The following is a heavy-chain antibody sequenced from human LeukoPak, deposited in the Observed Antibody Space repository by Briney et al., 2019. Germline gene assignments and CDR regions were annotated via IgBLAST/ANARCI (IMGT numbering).Heavy chain of an antibody. J-gene: IGHJ2*01. D-gene: IGHD5-12*01. V-gene: IGHV3-48*04. CDR2: ISSSSSSTI. Sequence: HPGGSLRLSCAVSGFTFSSYSMNWVRQAPGKGLEWVSYISSSSSSTIYYADSVKGRFTISRDNAKNSLYLQMNSLRAEDTALYYCAKEERGYSGYDSPGYFDLWGRGTLVTVSS. CDR3: AKEERGYSGYDSPGYFDL. CDR1: GFTFSSYS.